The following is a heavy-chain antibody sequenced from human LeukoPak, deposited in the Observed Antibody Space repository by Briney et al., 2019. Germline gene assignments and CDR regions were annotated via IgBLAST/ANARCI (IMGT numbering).Heavy chain of an antibody. J-gene: IGHJ4*02. CDR2: ISGSGGST. D-gene: IGHD2-15*01. Sequence: GGSLRLSCAASGFTFSSYAMSWVRQAPGKGLEWVSAISGSGGSTYYADSVKGRFTISRDNSKNTLYLQMNSLRAEDTAVYYCAKVGSHVRLPEGFDYRGQGTLVTVSS. CDR3: AKVGSHVRLPEGFDY. CDR1: GFTFSSYA. V-gene: IGHV3-23*01.